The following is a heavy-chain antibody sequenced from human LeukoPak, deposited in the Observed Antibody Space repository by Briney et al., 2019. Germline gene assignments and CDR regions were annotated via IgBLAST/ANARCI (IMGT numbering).Heavy chain of an antibody. CDR3: ARGRGVAAAQGDY. J-gene: IGHJ4*02. V-gene: IGHV1-8*01. CDR1: GYTFTSYD. CDR2: MNPNSGNT. D-gene: IGHD6-13*01. Sequence: GASVKVSCKASGYTFTSYDINWVRQATGQGLEWMGWMNPNSGNTGCAQKFQGRVTMARNTSISTAYMELSSLRSEDTAVYYCARGRGVAAAQGDYWGQGTLVTVSS.